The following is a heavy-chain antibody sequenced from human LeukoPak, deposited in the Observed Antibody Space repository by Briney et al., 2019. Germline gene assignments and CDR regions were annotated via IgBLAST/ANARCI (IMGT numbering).Heavy chain of an antibody. CDR3: ARDEGSGSYPLGV. CDR2: ISNSGGT. J-gene: IGHJ6*04. V-gene: IGHV4-39*02. D-gene: IGHD3-10*01. CDR1: GDSMTTNSYY. Sequence: SETLSLTCSVSGDSMTTNSYYWGWIRQAPGKGLECLGSISNSGGTYDNPSLKSRVSMSVDTSKNQFSLRLSSVTASDTAVYYCARDEGSGSYPLGVWGRGTTVTISS.